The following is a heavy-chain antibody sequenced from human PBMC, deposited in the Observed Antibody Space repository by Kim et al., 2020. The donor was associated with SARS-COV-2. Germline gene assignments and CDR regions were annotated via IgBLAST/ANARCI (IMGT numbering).Heavy chain of an antibody. D-gene: IGHD6-13*01. V-gene: IGHV3-30*18. J-gene: IGHJ4*02. CDR1: GFTFSSYG. CDR2: ISYDGSNK. CDR3: AKTWKIAAAGTLDY. Sequence: GGSLRLSCAASGFTFSSYGMHWVRQAPGKGLEWVAVISYDGSNKYYADSVKGRFTISRDNSKNTLYLQMNSLRAEDTAVYYCAKTWKIAAAGTLDYWGQGTLVTVSS.